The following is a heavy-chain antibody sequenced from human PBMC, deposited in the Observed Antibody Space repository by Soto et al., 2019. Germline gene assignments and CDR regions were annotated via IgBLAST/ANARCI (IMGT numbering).Heavy chain of an antibody. CDR2: IRYFGTP. CDR1: GGSTSRDNY. CDR3: ARAGGKSSVRLYYFAS. J-gene: IGHJ4*02. D-gene: IGHD3-16*01. V-gene: IGHV4-30-4*01. Sequence: KTSETLSLTCTVSGGSTSRDNYWSWIRPPPGEGRELIGHIRYFGTPDYTPTLKGRLAVSIDASKNKFSLKLSSVSGAATAVYFCARAGGKSSVRLYYFASWGKGSLVTVSS.